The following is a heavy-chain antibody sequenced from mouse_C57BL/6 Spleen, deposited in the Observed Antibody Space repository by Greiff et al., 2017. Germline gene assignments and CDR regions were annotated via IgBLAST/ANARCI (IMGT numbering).Heavy chain of an antibody. CDR2: IHPSDSDT. Sequence: VQLQQPGAELVKPGASVKVSCKASGYTFTSYWMHWVKQRPGQGLEWIGRIHPSDSDTNYNQKFKGKATLTVDKSSSTAYMQLSSLTSEDSAVYYCAIGRDYDWFAYWGQGTLVTVSA. CDR3: AIGRDYDWFAY. CDR1: GYTFTSYW. J-gene: IGHJ3*01. D-gene: IGHD2-4*01. V-gene: IGHV1-74*01.